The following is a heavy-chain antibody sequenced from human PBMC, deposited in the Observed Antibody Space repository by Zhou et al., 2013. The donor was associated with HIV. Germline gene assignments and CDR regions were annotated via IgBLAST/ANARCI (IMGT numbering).Heavy chain of an antibody. D-gene: IGHD6-19*01. CDR1: GGTFRGFA. V-gene: IGHV1-69*04. CDR2: IIPMIGST. J-gene: IGHJ6*03. CDR3: ARDRGTVAGTFFFYMDV. Sequence: QVQLLQSGAHVKNLGSSVKVSCKASGGTFRGFAVSWVRQAPGEGLEWLGRIIPMIGSTNYAQKFQGRVTIIADKSTNTVYMDLSGLRFEDTAIYYCARDRGTVAGTFFFYMDVWGKGTTVTVSS.